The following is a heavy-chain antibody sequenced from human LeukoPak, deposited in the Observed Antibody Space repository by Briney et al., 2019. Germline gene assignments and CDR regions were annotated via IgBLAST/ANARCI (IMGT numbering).Heavy chain of an antibody. CDR1: GLTLSNYW. Sequence: GGSLRLSCTASGLTLSNYWMIWVRQAPGQGLVWVSRIKGDGISTNYANSVKGRFTISRDIAKNTLYLQMNSLRAEDTGVYYCAKDHYWSIDYWGRGTLVTVSS. V-gene: IGHV3-74*01. CDR3: AKDHYWSIDY. CDR2: IKGDGIST. J-gene: IGHJ4*02. D-gene: IGHD3-3*01.